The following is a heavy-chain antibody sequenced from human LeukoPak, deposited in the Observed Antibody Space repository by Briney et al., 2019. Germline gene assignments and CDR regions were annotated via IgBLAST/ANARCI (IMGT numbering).Heavy chain of an antibody. V-gene: IGHV3-21*01. CDR1: GFTFSSYS. J-gene: IGHJ4*02. Sequence: GGSLRLSCAASGFTFSSYSMNWVRQAPGKGLEWVSPISSSSSYIYYADSVKGRFTISRDNAKNSLYLQMNSLRAEDTAVYYCARRLRSSGWYDFDYWGQGTLVTVSS. CDR3: ARRLRSSGWYDFDY. CDR2: ISSSSSYI. D-gene: IGHD6-19*01.